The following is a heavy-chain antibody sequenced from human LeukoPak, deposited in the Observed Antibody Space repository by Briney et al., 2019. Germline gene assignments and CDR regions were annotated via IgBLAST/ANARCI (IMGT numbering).Heavy chain of an antibody. Sequence: GALRLSCAASGFTFSSYWMSWVRQAPGKGLEWVANIKQDGSEKYYVDSVKGRLTISRDNAKNSLYLQMNSLRAEDTAVYYCARDNYYDSSGYYQGAFDIWGQGTMVTVSS. J-gene: IGHJ3*02. CDR3: ARDNYYDSSGYYQGAFDI. D-gene: IGHD3-22*01. CDR1: GFTFSSYW. V-gene: IGHV3-7*01. CDR2: IKQDGSEK.